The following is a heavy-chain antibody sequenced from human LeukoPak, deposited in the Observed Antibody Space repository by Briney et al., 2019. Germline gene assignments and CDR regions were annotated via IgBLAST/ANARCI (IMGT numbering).Heavy chain of an antibody. CDR3: ARGPRRDDY. J-gene: IGHJ4*02. V-gene: IGHV3-30*02. Sequence: PGGTLRLSCAASGFTFSSYGMHWVRQAPGKGLEWVAFIRYDGSNKYYADSVKGRFTISRDNAKNSLYLQMNCLRVEDTAVYYCARGPRRDDYWGQGTLVTVSS. CDR1: GFTFSSYG. CDR2: IRYDGSNK.